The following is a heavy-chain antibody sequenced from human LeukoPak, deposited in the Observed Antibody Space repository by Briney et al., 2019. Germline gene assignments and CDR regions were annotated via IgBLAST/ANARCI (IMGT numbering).Heavy chain of an antibody. CDR1: GGTFSSYA. J-gene: IGHJ6*02. CDR2: IIPIFGTA. CDR3: ASMAQGRGYSYGFRTDYYYYYGMDV. V-gene: IGHV1-69*13. Sequence: SVKVSCKASGGTFSSYAISWVRQAPGQGLEWMGGIIPIFGTANYAQKFQGRVTITADESTSTAYMELSSLRSEDTAVYYCASMAQGRGYSYGFRTDYYYYYGMDVWGQGTTVTVSS. D-gene: IGHD5-18*01.